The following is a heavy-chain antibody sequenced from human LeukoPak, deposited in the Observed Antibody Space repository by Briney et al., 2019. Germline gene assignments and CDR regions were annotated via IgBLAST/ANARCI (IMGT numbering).Heavy chain of an antibody. CDR2: ISGSGGST. V-gene: IGHV3-23*01. CDR3: AKDRRFSLEGNFDY. CDR1: GFTFSSYA. Sequence: GGSLRLSCAASGFTFSSYAMSWVRQAPGKGLEWVSAISGSGGSTYYADSVKGRFTISRDNSKNTLYLQINSLRAEDTAVYYCAKDRRFSLEGNFDYWGQGTLVTVSS. J-gene: IGHJ4*02. D-gene: IGHD1-1*01.